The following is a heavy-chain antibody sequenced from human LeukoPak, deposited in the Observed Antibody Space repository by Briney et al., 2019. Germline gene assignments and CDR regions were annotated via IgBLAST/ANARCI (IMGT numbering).Heavy chain of an antibody. V-gene: IGHV4-39*01. D-gene: IGHD3-22*01. CDR1: GGSISSSSYY. J-gene: IGHJ4*02. CDR3: ARGNYETYDSSGYFDY. Sequence: SETLSLTCTVSGGSISSSSYYWGWIRQPPGKGLEWIGSIYYSGSTYYSPSPKSRVTISVDTSKNQFSLKLRSVTAADTAVYYCARGNYETYDSSGYFDYWGQGTLVTVSS. CDR2: IYYSGST.